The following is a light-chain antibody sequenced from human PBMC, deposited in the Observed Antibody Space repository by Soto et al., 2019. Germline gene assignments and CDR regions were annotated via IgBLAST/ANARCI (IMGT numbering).Light chain of an antibody. CDR3: QSYDSSRVGV. Sequence: QSVLTQPPSVSGAPGQRVTISCTGSSSNIGAGYDVHWYQQLPGTAPKLLIYGNSNRPSGVPDRFSASKSGTSASLAITGLQAEDEADYYCQSYDSSRVGVFGGGTKLTVL. V-gene: IGLV1-40*01. CDR2: GNS. CDR1: SSNIGAGYD. J-gene: IGLJ2*01.